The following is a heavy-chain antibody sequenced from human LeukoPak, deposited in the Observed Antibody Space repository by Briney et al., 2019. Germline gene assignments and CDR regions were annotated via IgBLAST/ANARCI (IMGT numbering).Heavy chain of an antibody. CDR2: FDPENAEI. J-gene: IGHJ4*02. V-gene: IGHV1-24*01. Sequence: ASVKVSCKLSGNTLRELPIQWVRQAGGKGLEWRAGFDPENAEIVYAQKFQGRVTMTEGTSTNTAYMELTSLTSDDTALYYCATRGSDFWSGFDYWGQGTQVTVSS. CDR3: ATRGSDFWSGFDY. CDR1: GNTLRELP. D-gene: IGHD3-3*01.